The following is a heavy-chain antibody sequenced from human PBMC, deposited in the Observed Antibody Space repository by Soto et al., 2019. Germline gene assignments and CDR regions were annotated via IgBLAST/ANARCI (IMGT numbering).Heavy chain of an antibody. CDR2: IWYDGSNK. CDR3: ARDGEGYCGGDGGWFDP. D-gene: IGHD2-21*02. J-gene: IGHJ5*02. V-gene: IGHV3-33*01. CDR1: GFTFSSYG. Sequence: QVQLVESGGGVVQPGRSLRLSCAASGFTFSSYGMHWVRQAPGKGLEWVAVIWYDGSNKYYADSVKGRFTISRDNSKNTLYVQMNSLRAEDTAVYYCARDGEGYCGGDGGWFDPWGQGTLVTVSS.